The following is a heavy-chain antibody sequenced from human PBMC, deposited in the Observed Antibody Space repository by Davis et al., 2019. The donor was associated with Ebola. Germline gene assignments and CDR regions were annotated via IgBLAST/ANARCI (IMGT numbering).Heavy chain of an antibody. J-gene: IGHJ6*04. Sequence: GESPKISCAASGFTFSTYSMNWVRQAPGKGLELVSSISGGSTYIYYADSVKGRFTISRDNAKNSLYLQMNSLRAENSAVYYCARGAGDIVVVPATMPFYYYGMDVWGKGATVTVSS. V-gene: IGHV3-21*01. CDR3: ARGAGDIVVVPATMPFYYYGMDV. CDR2: ISGGSTYI. CDR1: GFTFSTYS. D-gene: IGHD2-2*01.